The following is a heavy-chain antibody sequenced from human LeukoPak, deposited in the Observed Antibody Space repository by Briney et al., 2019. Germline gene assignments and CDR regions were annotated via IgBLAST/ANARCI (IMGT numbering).Heavy chain of an antibody. CDR1: GFTFDDYG. V-gene: IGHV3-20*04. D-gene: IGHD2-21*02. CDR3: ARVLPSYCGGDCYSGSKDY. Sequence: PGGSLRLSCAASGFTFDDYGVSWVRQAPGKGLEWVSGINWNGGSTGYADSVKGRFTISRDNAKNSLYLQMNSLRAEDAALYYCARVLPSYCGGDCYSGSKDYWGQGTLVTVSS. CDR2: INWNGGST. J-gene: IGHJ4*02.